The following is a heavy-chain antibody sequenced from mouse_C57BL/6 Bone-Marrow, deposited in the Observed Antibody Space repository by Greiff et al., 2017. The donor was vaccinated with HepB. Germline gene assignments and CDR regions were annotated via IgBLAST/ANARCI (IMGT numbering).Heavy chain of an antibody. V-gene: IGHV1-18*01. D-gene: IGHD2-5*01. J-gene: IGHJ3*01. CDR1: GYTFTDYN. CDR3: ARRGPYSNLWFAY. Sequence: EVQLQQSGPELVKPGASVKIPCKASGYTFTDYNMDWVKQSHGKSLEWVGDINPNNGGTIYNQKFKGKATLTVDKSSSTAYMELRSLTSEDTAVYYCARRGPYSNLWFAYWGQGTLVTVSA. CDR2: INPNNGGT.